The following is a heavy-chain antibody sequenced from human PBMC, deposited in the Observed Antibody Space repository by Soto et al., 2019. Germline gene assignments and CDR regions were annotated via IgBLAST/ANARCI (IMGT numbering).Heavy chain of an antibody. D-gene: IGHD3-10*01. CDR3: ASSYGSGYRAFDY. CDR2: IVVGSGNT. V-gene: IGHV1-58*02. CDR1: GFTFTSSA. J-gene: IGHJ4*02. Sequence: SVKVSCTASGFTFTSSAMQWVRQARGQRLEWIGWIVVGSGNTNYAQKFQERVTITRDMSTSTAYMELSSLRSEDTAIYYCASSYGSGYRAFDYWGQGALVTVSS.